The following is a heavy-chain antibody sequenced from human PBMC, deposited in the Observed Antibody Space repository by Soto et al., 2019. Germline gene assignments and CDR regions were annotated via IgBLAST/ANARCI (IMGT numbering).Heavy chain of an antibody. CDR2: IYPGDSDT. CDR1: GYSFTSYW. J-gene: IGHJ3*02. CDR3: ASRGYYYDSSGYYPDAFDI. V-gene: IGHV5-51*01. D-gene: IGHD3-22*01. Sequence: PGESLKISCKGSGYSFTSYWIGWVRQMPGKGLEWMGIIYPGDSDTRYSPSFQGQVTISADKSISTAYLQWSSLKASDTAMYYRASRGYYYDSSGYYPDAFDIWGQGTMVTVSS.